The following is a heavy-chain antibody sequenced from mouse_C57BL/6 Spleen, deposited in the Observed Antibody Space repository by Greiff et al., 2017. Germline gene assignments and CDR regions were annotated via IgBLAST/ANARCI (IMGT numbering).Heavy chain of an antibody. J-gene: IGHJ4*01. Sequence: DVMLVESGGGLVQPGGSLSLSCAASGFTFTDYYMSWVRQPPGKALEWLGFIRHKANGYTTEYSASVKGRFTISRDNSQSILYLQMNALRAEDSATYYCARSGPLYAMDYWGQGTSVTVSS. CDR2: IRHKANGYTT. CDR1: GFTFTDYY. V-gene: IGHV7-3*01. CDR3: ARSGPLYAMDY.